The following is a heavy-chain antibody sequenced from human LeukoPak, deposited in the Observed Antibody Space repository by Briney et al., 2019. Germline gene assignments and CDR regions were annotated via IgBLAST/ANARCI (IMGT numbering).Heavy chain of an antibody. V-gene: IGHV4-38-2*02. J-gene: IGHJ4*02. CDR2: IYHSGST. D-gene: IGHD2-2*01. CDR3: AREYCSSTSCYLFDY. Sequence: SSETLSLTCTASGYSISSGYYWGWIRQPPGKGLEWIESIYHSGSTYYNPSLKSRVTISVDTSKNQFSLKLSSVTAADTAVYYCAREYCSSTSCYLFDYWGQGTLVTVSS. CDR1: GYSISSGYY.